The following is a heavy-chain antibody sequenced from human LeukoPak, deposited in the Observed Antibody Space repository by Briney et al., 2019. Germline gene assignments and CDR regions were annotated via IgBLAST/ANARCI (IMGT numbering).Heavy chain of an antibody. CDR2: ITGSSTWT. CDR1: GFTFGTFG. J-gene: IGHJ2*01. CDR3: TRELVSSGTGYFDL. D-gene: IGHD3-10*01. Sequence: GGSLRLSCEASGFTFGTFGMAWVRQSPGKGLQWVSGITGSSTWTYYAASVKGRFTVSRENSHNTLHLQMNSLRADDTAVYYCTRELVSSGTGYFDLWGRGTLVTVSS. V-gene: IGHV3-23*01.